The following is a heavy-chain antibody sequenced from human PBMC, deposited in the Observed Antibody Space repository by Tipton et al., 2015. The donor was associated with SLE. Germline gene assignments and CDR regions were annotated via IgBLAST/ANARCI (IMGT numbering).Heavy chain of an antibody. D-gene: IGHD2-2*01. V-gene: IGHV1-69-2*01. Sequence: QLVQSGAEVKEPGATVKISCKTSGYTFTDYYMHWVQQAPGKGLEWMGRVDPEDGKALSATKFRGRVTITADTSSDTAYMELSSLRSEDTAVYYCATWGSTSPFDYWGQGTLVTVSS. J-gene: IGHJ4*02. CDR1: GYTFTDYY. CDR2: VDPEDGKA. CDR3: ATWGSTSPFDY.